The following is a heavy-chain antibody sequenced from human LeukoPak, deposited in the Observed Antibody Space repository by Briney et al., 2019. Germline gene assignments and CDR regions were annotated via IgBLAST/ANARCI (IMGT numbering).Heavy chain of an antibody. Sequence: ASVKVSCKVSNYTLTELSMHWVRQAPGKGLEWMGGFDPEHGKTVYAQTFQGRVTMTEDTSTGTAYMELRSLRSEDTAVYYCATAPPGGAFDIWGQGTMVTVS. CDR3: ATAPPGGAFDI. J-gene: IGHJ3*02. CDR1: NYTLTELS. CDR2: FDPEHGKT. V-gene: IGHV1-24*01.